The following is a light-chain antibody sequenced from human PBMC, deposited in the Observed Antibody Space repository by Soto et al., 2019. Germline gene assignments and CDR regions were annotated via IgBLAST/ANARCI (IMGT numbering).Light chain of an antibody. CDR2: DAS. CDR1: QSISTW. CDR3: QQYNSDSRT. J-gene: IGKJ1*01. V-gene: IGKV1-5*01. Sequence: IQMTQSPSTLSASVGDRVTITCRASQSISTWLAWYQQKPGNAPKLLIFDASNLESGVPSRFSGSGSGTEFTLTIDSLQPDDFATYYCQQYNSDSRTFGQGTELDIK.